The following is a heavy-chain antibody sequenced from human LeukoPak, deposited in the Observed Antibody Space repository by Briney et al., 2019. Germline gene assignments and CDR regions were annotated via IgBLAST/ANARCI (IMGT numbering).Heavy chain of an antibody. V-gene: IGHV4-61*02. Sequence: PSQTLSLTCTVSGGSISSGSYYWSWIRQPAGKGLEWIGRIYTSGSTNYNPSLKRRVTISVDTSKNQFSLKLSSVTAADTAVYYCAREGMATIIYWRPGTLVTVSS. CDR3: AREGMATIIY. CDR1: GGSISSGSYY. CDR2: IYTSGST. D-gene: IGHD5-24*01. J-gene: IGHJ4*02.